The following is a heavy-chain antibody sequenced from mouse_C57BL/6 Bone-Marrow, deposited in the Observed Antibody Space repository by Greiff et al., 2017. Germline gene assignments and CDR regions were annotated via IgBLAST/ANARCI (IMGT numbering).Heavy chain of an antibody. D-gene: IGHD3-1*01. CDR2: IDPSDSYT. J-gene: IGHJ2*01. CDR3: ARSSGYPDY. Sequence: VQLQQPGAELVMPGASVKLSCTASGYTFTSYWMHWVKQRPGQGLEWIGEIDPSDSYTNYNQKFKGKSTLTVDKSASTAYMQLSSLTSEDSAVYYCARSSGYPDYWGQGTTLTVSS. CDR1: GYTFTSYW. V-gene: IGHV1-69*01.